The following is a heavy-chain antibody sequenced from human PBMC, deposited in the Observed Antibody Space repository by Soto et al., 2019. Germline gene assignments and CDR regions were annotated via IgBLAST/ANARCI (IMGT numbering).Heavy chain of an antibody. V-gene: IGHV1-2*04. D-gene: IGHD4-4*01. CDR2: LNPNTGDT. J-gene: IGHJ4*02. Sequence: ASVKVSCKTSGYTFIGYYIHWVRQAPGQGLEWMGCLNPNTGDTNYAQKFQGWVTMTRDTSISTAYMEVTRLRSDDTAVYYCARAPTIVGRERHLDFWGQGSLVTVSS. CDR1: GYTFIGYY. CDR3: ARAPTIVGRERHLDF.